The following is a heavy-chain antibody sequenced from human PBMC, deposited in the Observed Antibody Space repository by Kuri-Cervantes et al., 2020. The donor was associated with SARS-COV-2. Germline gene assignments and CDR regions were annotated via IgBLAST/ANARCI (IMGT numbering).Heavy chain of an antibody. V-gene: IGHV1-2*02. J-gene: IGHJ4*02. CDR3: ARESHPRPFWGDYPHFHQ. Sequence: ASVKVSCKASGYTFTGYYMHWVRQAPGQGLEWMGWINPNSGGTNYAQKFQGRVTMTRDTSISTAYMELSRLRSDDTAVYYCARESHPRPFWGDYPHFHQWGQGSLVTVSS. CDR1: GYTFTGYY. CDR2: INPNSGGT. D-gene: IGHD3-3*01.